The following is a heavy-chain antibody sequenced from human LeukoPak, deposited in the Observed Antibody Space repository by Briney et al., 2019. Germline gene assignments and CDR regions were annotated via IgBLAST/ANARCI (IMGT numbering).Heavy chain of an antibody. D-gene: IGHD1-26*01. Sequence: SETLSLTCTVSGGSINTYYWSWIRQPPGKGLQWIAYLYYSGSNSFNPSLKSRLTISVDTSKNQFSLKLSSVTAADTAVYYCARSGSKPSGGAFDLWGQGTMVTVSS. V-gene: IGHV4-59*08. J-gene: IGHJ3*01. CDR1: GGSINTYY. CDR3: ARSGSKPSGGAFDL. CDR2: LYYSGSN.